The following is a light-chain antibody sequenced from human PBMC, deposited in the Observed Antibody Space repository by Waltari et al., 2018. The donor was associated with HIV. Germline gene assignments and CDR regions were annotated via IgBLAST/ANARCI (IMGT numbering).Light chain of an antibody. CDR2: RDN. CDR1: SSNIGSTY. CDR3: AAWDDSLSGWV. Sequence: QSVLTQPPSASGTPGQSVTISCSGSSSNIGSTYVYWYQHFPGTTPTPLIYRDNSRPSGGPDRFSGSKSGTSASRAISGLRSEDEADYYCAAWDDSLSGWVFGGGTKLTVL. J-gene: IGLJ3*02. V-gene: IGLV1-47*01.